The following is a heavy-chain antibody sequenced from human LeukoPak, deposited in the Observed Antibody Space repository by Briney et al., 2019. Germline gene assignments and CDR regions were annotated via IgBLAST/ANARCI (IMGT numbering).Heavy chain of an antibody. V-gene: IGHV1-8*01. J-gene: IGHJ3*02. CDR3: ARGPIGYYDILTGYLGTGAFDI. CDR1: GYTFISYD. D-gene: IGHD3-9*01. CDR2: MDPNSGNT. Sequence: ASVTVSFTASGYTFISYDINWVRQAPGQGLEWMGWMDPNSGNTGYAQKFQGRVTMTRNTSISTAYMELSSLRSEDTAVYYCARGPIGYYDILTGYLGTGAFDIWGQGTMVTVSS.